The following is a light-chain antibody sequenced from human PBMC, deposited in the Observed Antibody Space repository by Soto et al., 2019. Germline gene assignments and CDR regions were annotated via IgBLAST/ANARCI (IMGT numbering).Light chain of an antibody. V-gene: IGKV3-20*01. J-gene: IGKJ4*01. CDR3: QQYGSSPTT. CDR1: QTVSSSY. CDR2: GAA. Sequence: EIVLTQSPGTLSLSPGERATLSCRASQTVSSSYLAWYQQKPGQAPRLLIYGAAIRATGIPDRFSGSGSGTDFTLTISRLEPEDFAVYYCQQYGSSPTTFSGGTKVEI.